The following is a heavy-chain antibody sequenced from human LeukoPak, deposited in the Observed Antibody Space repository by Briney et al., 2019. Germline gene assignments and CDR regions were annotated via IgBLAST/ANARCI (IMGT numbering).Heavy chain of an antibody. CDR3: ARDQWLLRGGDHDAFDI. D-gene: IGHD3-22*01. V-gene: IGHV4-4*02. J-gene: IGHJ3*02. CDR1: GDSISTTHW. Sequence: PSGTLSLTCAVSGDSISTTHWWTWVRQPPGKGLEWIGEIYHSGTTNYNPSLKSRVTISVDKSKNQFSLKLSSVTAADTAMYYCARDQWLLRGGDHDAFDIGGQGTMVTVSS. CDR2: IYHSGTT.